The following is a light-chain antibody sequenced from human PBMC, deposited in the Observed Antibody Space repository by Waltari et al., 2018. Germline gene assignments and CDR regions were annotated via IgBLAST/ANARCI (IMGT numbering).Light chain of an antibody. CDR2: GKN. CDR1: SPRSYY. CDR3: NSRDSSGNHHVV. Sequence: SSELPQDPAVSVALGQTVRITCQGDSPRSYYASRYQQKPGQAPVLVIYGKNNRPSGIPDRFSGSSSGNTASLTITGAQAEDEADYYCNSRDSSGNHHVVFGGGTKLTVL. V-gene: IGLV3-19*01. J-gene: IGLJ2*01.